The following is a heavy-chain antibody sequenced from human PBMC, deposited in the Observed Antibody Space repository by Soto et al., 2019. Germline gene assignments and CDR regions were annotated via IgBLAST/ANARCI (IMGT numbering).Heavy chain of an antibody. D-gene: IGHD6-13*01. V-gene: IGHV1-69*01. CDR1: GGTFSSYA. J-gene: IGHJ4*02. Sequence: QVQLVQSGAEVKKPGSSVKVSCKASGGTFSSYAISWVRQAPGQGLEWMGGIIPIFGTANYAQKFQGRVTITADESTSTAYMELSSLRSEDTAVYYCARQIISLAAAGTGGWGYYFDYWGQGTLVTVSS. CDR3: ARQIISLAAAGTGGWGYYFDY. CDR2: IIPIFGTA.